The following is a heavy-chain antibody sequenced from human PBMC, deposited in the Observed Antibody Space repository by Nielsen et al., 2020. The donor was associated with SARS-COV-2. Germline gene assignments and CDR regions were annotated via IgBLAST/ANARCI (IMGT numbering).Heavy chain of an antibody. D-gene: IGHD6-13*01. Sequence: GGSLRLSCAASGFTFSSYSMNWVRQAPGKGLEWVSSISSSSSYIYYADSVKGRFTISRDNAKNSLYLQMNSLRAEDTAVYYCARLGTAAGLDYWGQGTLVAVSS. V-gene: IGHV3-21*01. CDR3: ARLGTAAGLDY. CDR2: ISSSSSYI. CDR1: GFTFSSYS. J-gene: IGHJ4*02.